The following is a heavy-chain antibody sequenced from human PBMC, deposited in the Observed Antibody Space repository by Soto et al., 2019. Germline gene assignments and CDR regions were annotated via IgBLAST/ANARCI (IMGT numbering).Heavy chain of an antibody. CDR3: ARTYYDFPMDV. D-gene: IGHD3-3*01. J-gene: IGHJ6*02. V-gene: IGHV3-33*01. CDR2: IWYDGSNK. CDR1: GFTFSSYG. Sequence: GSLRLSCAASGFTFSSYGMHWVRQAPGKGLEWVAVIWYDGSNKYYADSVKGRFTISRDNSKNTLYLQMNSLRAEDTAVYYCARTYYDFPMDVCGQGTTVTVYS.